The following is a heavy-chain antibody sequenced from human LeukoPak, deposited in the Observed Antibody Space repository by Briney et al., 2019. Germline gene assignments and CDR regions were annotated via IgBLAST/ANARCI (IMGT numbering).Heavy chain of an antibody. D-gene: IGHD4-23*01. CDR2: IDYSGST. CDR1: GGSISNYY. V-gene: IGHV4-59*01. J-gene: IGHJ3*02. CDR3: ARDSGQWGYGGNSDAFDI. Sequence: SETLSLTCTVSGGSISNYYWSWVRQPPGKGLEYIGYIDYSGSTDYNPSLKSRVTILVDTSKNQFSLKLSSVTAADTAVYYCARDSGQWGYGGNSDAFDIWGQGTMVTVSA.